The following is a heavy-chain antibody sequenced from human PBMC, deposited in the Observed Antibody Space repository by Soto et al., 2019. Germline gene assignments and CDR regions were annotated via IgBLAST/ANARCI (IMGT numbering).Heavy chain of an antibody. Sequence: PGGSLRLSCAASGFTFSSYGMHWVRQAPGKGLEWVAVIWYDGSNKYYADSVKGRFTISRDNSKNTLYLQMNSLRAEDTAVYYWAREARSSSWPKTYFDSWGQETLVTVSS. D-gene: IGHD6-6*01. CDR1: GFTFSSYG. J-gene: IGHJ4*02. CDR3: AREARSSSWPKTYFDS. CDR2: IWYDGSNK. V-gene: IGHV3-33*01.